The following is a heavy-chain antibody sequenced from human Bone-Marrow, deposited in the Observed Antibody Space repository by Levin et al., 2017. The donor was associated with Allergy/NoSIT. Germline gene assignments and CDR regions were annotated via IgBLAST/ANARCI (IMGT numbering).Heavy chain of an antibody. CDR3: ARDPLDYGTTSGHY. CDR1: GGSISSSTW. J-gene: IGHJ4*02. D-gene: IGHD2/OR15-2a*01. Sequence: PSETLSLTCTVSGGSISSSTWWSWVRQSPGKGLEWIGEIYHGGRTNYNPSLKSRVSMSVDKSKSQFSLKLSSVTAADTAVYYCARDPLDYGTTSGHYWGQGTLVTVSS. V-gene: IGHV4-4*02. CDR2: IYHGGRT.